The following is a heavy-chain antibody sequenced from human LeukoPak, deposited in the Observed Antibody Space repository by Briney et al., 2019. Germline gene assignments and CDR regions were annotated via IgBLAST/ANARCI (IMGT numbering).Heavy chain of an antibody. CDR2: IYSGGST. Sequence: GGSLRLSCAASGFTVSSKYMSWVRQAPGKGLEWVSVIYSGGSTNYADSVKGRFTISRGNSKNTLYLQMNSLRAEDTAVYHCAREGSYDSSGYNDAFDIWGQGTMVTVSS. D-gene: IGHD3-22*01. J-gene: IGHJ3*02. CDR1: GFTVSSKY. V-gene: IGHV3-66*01. CDR3: AREGSYDSSGYNDAFDI.